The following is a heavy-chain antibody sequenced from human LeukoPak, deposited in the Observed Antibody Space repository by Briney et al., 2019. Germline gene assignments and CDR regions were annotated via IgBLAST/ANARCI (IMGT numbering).Heavy chain of an antibody. CDR2: ISAYNGNT. CDR1: GYTFTSYG. Sequence: ASVKVSCKASGYTFTSYGISWVRQAPGQGLERMGWISAYNGNTNYAQKLQGRVTMTTDTSTSTAYMELRSLRSDDTAVYYCARACSGGSCYSGYDYWGQGTLVTVSS. D-gene: IGHD2-15*01. J-gene: IGHJ4*02. CDR3: ARACSGGSCYSGYDY. V-gene: IGHV1-18*01.